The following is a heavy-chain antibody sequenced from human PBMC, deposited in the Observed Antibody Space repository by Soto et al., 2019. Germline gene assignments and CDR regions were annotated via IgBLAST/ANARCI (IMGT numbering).Heavy chain of an antibody. J-gene: IGHJ4*02. V-gene: IGHV4-34*01. CDR3: ARGRDYDYIWGSYRSGPFDY. CDR1: GGSFSGYY. CDR2: INHSGST. D-gene: IGHD3-16*02. Sequence: PSETLSLTCAVYGGSFSGYYWSWIRRPPGKGLEWIGEINHSGSTNYNPSLKSRVTISVDTSKNQFSLKLSSVTAADTAAYYCARGRDYDYIWGSYRSGPFDYWGQGTLVTVSS.